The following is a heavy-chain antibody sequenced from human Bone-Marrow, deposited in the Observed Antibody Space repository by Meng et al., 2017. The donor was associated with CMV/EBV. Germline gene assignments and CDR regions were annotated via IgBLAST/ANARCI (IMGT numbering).Heavy chain of an antibody. CDR3: ARELRNWDFQSGGDY. CDR2: LFYDGAS. Sequence: SETLSLTCTVSGVSIITTNYFWAWIRQPPGKGLEWIGSLFYDGASQYNPSLKRRVALSVATSKTQFSLRLNFVTAADTAIYYSARELRNWDFQSGGDYWGQGTLVTVSS. D-gene: IGHD1-7*01. V-gene: IGHV4-39*07. J-gene: IGHJ4*02. CDR1: GVSIITTNYF.